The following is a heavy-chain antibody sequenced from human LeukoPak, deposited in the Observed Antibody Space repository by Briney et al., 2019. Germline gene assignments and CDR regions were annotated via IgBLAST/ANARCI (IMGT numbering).Heavy chain of an antibody. D-gene: IGHD6-19*01. CDR2: ISSSSSYI. V-gene: IGHV3-21*01. Sequence: PGASLRLSCAASGFTFSNYAMSWVRQAPGKGLEGVSSISSSSSYIYYADSVKGRFTISRDNAKNSLYLQMNSLRAEDTAVYYCAREVRYSSGSYYFDYWGQGTLVTVSS. CDR1: GFTFSNYA. J-gene: IGHJ4*02. CDR3: AREVRYSSGSYYFDY.